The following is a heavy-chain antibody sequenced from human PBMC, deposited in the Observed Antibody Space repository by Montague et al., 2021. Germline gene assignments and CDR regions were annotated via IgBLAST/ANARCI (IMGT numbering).Heavy chain of an antibody. J-gene: IGHJ4*02. CDR1: GFPFSSRA. V-gene: IGHV3-23*01. Sequence: SLRLSCAASGFPFSSRAMSWVRQAPGKGLEWVSSISGKSNNTYYIDSLKDRFTISRDNSKNTLFLQMNSLRAEDTAVYYCAKSLYASGGWGYYFDLWGQGTLVTVSS. CDR2: ISGKSNNT. CDR3: AKSLYASGGWGYYFDL. D-gene: IGHD2/OR15-2a*01.